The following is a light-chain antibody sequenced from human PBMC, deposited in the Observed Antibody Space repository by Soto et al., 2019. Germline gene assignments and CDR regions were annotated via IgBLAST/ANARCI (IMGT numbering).Light chain of an antibody. CDR2: GAS. Sequence: EIVMTQSPGTLSVSPGERATLSCRASQSISGNLVWYQQKPGQAPRLLIYGASTRATGIPARFSGSGSGTEFTLTISSLQSEDFAVYYCQQYNNWPQIPFGQGTKVDIK. V-gene: IGKV3-15*01. J-gene: IGKJ1*01. CDR1: QSISGN. CDR3: QQYNNWPQIP.